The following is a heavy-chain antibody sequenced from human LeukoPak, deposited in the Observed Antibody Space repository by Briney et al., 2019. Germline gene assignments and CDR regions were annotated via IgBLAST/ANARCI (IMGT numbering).Heavy chain of an antibody. J-gene: IGHJ3*02. D-gene: IGHD6-19*01. CDR2: INHSGNT. CDR3: ARVIRNISVTGTDAFDI. V-gene: IGHV4-34*01. Sequence: SETLSLTCNVSGGSISSYYWSWIRQPPGKGLEWIGEINHSGNTNYNPSLKSRVTTSVDTSKNQFSLKLSSVIAADTAVYYCARVIRNISVTGTDAFDIWGRGTMVTVSS. CDR1: GGSISSYY.